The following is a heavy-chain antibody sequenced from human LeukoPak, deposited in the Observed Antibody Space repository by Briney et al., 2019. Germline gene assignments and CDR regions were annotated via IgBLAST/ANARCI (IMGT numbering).Heavy chain of an antibody. CDR1: GGSISSGSYY. Sequence: PSQTLSLTCTVSGGSISSGSYYWSWIRQPAGKGLEWIGRIYTSGSTNYNPSLKSRVTISVDTSKNHFSLKLTSVTAADTAVYYCARREVGATPDYWGQGTLVTVSS. CDR2: IYTSGST. CDR3: ARREVGATPDY. V-gene: IGHV4-61*02. J-gene: IGHJ4*02. D-gene: IGHD1-26*01.